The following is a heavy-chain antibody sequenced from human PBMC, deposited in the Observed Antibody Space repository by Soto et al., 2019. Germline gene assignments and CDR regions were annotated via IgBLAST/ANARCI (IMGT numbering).Heavy chain of an antibody. D-gene: IGHD6-13*01. CDR1: GDSFSNNG. J-gene: IGHJ5*02. Sequence: ASVKVSCKASGDSFSNNGISWVRQAPGLGLEWMGGIIPVSGIANYAQKFLDRLTITADESISTIYMELTSLRSEDTALYYCATESQYSSSWYLGSWFHPWGQGTLVTVSS. V-gene: IGHV1-69*13. CDR2: IIPVSGIA. CDR3: ATESQYSSSWYLGSWFHP.